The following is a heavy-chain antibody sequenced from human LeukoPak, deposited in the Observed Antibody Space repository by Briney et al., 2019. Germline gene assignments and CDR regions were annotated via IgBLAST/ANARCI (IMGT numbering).Heavy chain of an antibody. CDR2: MNPNSGNT. J-gene: IGHJ3*02. Sequence: ASVKVSCKASGGTFSSYAISWVRQAPGQGLEWMGWMNPNSGNTGYAQKFQGRVTITRNTSISTAYMELSSLRSEDTAVYYCARDYTGAFDIWGQGTMVTVSS. CDR3: ARDYTGAFDI. D-gene: IGHD4-11*01. CDR1: GGTFSSYA. V-gene: IGHV1-8*03.